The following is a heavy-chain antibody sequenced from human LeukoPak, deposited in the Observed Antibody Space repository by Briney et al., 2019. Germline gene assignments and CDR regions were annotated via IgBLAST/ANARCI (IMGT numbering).Heavy chain of an antibody. CDR3: AKDISDRGSFDY. CDR1: GFTFDDYG. Sequence: GRSLRLSCAASGFTFDDYGMHWVRQAPGKGLEWVSGINWNSGSIDYADSVKGRFTISRDNAKNSLYLQMNSLRAEDTALYYCAKDISDRGSFDYWGQGTLVTVSS. D-gene: IGHD3-16*02. J-gene: IGHJ4*02. V-gene: IGHV3-9*01. CDR2: INWNSGSI.